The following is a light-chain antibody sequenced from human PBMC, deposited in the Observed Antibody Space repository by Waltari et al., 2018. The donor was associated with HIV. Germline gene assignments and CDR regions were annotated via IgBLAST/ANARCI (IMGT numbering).Light chain of an antibody. CDR1: QTVLTY. Sequence: DIQMTQSPSSLSASVGDRVTITCRASQTVLTYLNWYQMKPGKAPKLLIYATSNLEGGVPSRFSGSGFGTDFTLTISSLQPEDFATYYCQQANSFPWTFGQGTKVEIK. CDR3: QQANSFPWT. J-gene: IGKJ1*01. V-gene: IGKV1-39*01. CDR2: ATS.